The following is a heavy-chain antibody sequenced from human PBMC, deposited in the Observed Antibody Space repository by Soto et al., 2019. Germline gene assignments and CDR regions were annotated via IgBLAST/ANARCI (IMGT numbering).Heavy chain of an antibody. Sequence: TLSLTCTVSGGSISSYYWSWVRQPPAKGLEWIGYIYYSASTNYNPSLKSRVTISVDTSKNQFSLKLSSVTAADTAVYYCARGYCSSTACYSRTFDYWGQGALVTVSS. CDR3: ARGYCSSTACYSRTFDY. CDR1: GGSISSYY. J-gene: IGHJ4*02. D-gene: IGHD2-2*01. CDR2: IYYSAST. V-gene: IGHV4-59*01.